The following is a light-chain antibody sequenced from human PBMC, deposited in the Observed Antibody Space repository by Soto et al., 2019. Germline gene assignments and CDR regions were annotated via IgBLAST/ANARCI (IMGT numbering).Light chain of an antibody. J-gene: IGKJ5*01. Sequence: MMTQSPSPLSVAPGDSVTLSCRASQCLTSSYLAWYQQKPGQAPRILXXGAXSRATGIPARFIGSGSGREFTLTISSLQSEELAVYYCRQYNEWSLFTFGQGTRLEIK. V-gene: IGKV3-15*01. CDR2: GAX. CDR1: QCLTSS. CDR3: RQYNEWSLFT.